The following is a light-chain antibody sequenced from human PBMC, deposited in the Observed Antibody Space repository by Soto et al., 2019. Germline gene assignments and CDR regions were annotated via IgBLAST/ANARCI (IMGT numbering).Light chain of an antibody. Sequence: AIRMTQTTSSFSASTGDTVTITCRASQGISSYLAWYQQTPGKAPKLLIYAASTLQSGVPSRFSGSGSGTDFTLTISCLQSEDFATYYCQQYYSYPLTFGGGTKVDIK. CDR2: AAS. J-gene: IGKJ4*01. CDR3: QQYYSYPLT. V-gene: IGKV1-8*01. CDR1: QGISSY.